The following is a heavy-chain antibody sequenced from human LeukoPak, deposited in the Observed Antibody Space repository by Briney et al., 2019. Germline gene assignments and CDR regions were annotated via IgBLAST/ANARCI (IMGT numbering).Heavy chain of an antibody. V-gene: IGHV1-69*13. D-gene: IGHD5-24*01. CDR2: IIPIFGTA. J-gene: IGHJ4*02. CDR1: GGTFSSYA. Sequence: SVKVSCKASGGTFSSYAISWVRQAPGQGLEWMGGIIPIFGTANYAQKFQGRVTITADESTSTAYMELSSLRSEDTAVYYCARDHRRDGYNYADYWGQGTLVTVSS. CDR3: ARDHRRDGYNYADY.